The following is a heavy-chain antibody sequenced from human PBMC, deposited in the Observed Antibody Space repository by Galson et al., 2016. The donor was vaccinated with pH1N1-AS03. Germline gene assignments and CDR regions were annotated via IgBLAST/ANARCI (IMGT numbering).Heavy chain of an antibody. V-gene: IGHV3-21*06. D-gene: IGHD6-13*01. J-gene: IGHJ6*02. Sequence: SLRLSCAGSGFTFSKYRIAWVRQAPGQGLEWVSSISSRGDDIYYADSVKGRFTISRDNAKNSLYLQMNGLRVEDTALYYCARPTAGLYSTYFGLDVWGQGTTVTGSS. CDR2: ISSRGDDI. CDR1: GFTFSKYR. CDR3: ARPTAGLYSTYFGLDV.